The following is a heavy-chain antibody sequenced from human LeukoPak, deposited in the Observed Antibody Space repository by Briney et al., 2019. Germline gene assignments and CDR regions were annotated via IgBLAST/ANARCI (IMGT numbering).Heavy chain of an antibody. D-gene: IGHD5-18*01. V-gene: IGHV3-48*01. CDR1: GFTFSSYS. CDR3: ATYRQVMLPFES. J-gene: IGHJ4*02. CDR2: ITSYSSTV. Sequence: GGSLRLSCAASGFTFSSYSMNWVRQSPGKGLEWVSYITSYSSTVYYADSVKGRFTISRDNAKNSLYLQMNSLRAEDTAVYYCATYRQVMLPFESWGQGTLVTVSS.